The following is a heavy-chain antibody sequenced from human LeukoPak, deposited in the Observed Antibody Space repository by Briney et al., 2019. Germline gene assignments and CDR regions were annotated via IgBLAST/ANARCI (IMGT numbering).Heavy chain of an antibody. D-gene: IGHD4/OR15-4a*01. CDR2: IYPGDSDT. J-gene: IGHJ4*02. Sequence: GESLKISCKGSGXSFTSYWIGWVRQLPGKGLEWMGIIYPGDSDTRYSPSFQGQVTISVDKSISTAYVQWSSLQASDTAMYYCARRVLDYFEHWGQGTLVTVSS. V-gene: IGHV5-51*01. CDR3: ARRVLDYFEH. CDR1: GXSFTSYW.